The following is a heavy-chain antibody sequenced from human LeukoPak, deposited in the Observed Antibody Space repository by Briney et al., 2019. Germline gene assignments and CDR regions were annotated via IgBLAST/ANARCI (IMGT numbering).Heavy chain of an antibody. Sequence: GGSLRLSCAASGFTFSDYNMNRVRQAPGQGLEWVSHIGGRSSTTYYADSVKGRFTISRDNAKNSLYLQMNGLRDEDTAVYYCARDRVYYMDVWGKGTTVTVSS. J-gene: IGHJ6*03. V-gene: IGHV3-48*02. CDR2: IGGRSSTT. CDR3: ARDRVYYMDV. CDR1: GFTFSDYN.